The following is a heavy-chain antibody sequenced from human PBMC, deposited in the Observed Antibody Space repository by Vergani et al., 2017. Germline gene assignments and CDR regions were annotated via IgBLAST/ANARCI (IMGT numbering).Heavy chain of an antibody. Sequence: QVQLQESGPGLVKPSETLSLTCTVSGYSISSGYYWGWIRQPPGKGLEWIGSIYHSGSTYYNPSLKSRVTISVDTSKNRFSLKLSSVTAADTAVYYCARVPGYSYGYAVDYWGQGTLVTVSS. V-gene: IGHV4-38-2*02. J-gene: IGHJ4*02. CDR2: IYHSGST. CDR3: ARVPGYSYGYAVDY. CDR1: GYSISSGYY. D-gene: IGHD5-18*01.